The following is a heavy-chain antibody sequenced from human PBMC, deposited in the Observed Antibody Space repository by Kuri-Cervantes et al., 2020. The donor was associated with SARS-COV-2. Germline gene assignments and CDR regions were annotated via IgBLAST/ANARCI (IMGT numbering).Heavy chain of an antibody. CDR3: ALETFDY. V-gene: IGHV3-30*14. Sequence: GGSLRLSCAASGFTFSSYAMHWVRQAPGKGLEWVALISYDGSNKYYADSVKGRFTISRDNSRNTVYLQMNSLRTEDTAVYYCALETFDYWGQGTLVTVSS. J-gene: IGHJ4*02. CDR1: GFTFSSYA. CDR2: ISYDGSNK.